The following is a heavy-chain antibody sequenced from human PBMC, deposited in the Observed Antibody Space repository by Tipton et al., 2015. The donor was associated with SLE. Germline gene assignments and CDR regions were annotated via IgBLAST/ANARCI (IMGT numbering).Heavy chain of an antibody. CDR3: AREGEWDLSGAFDI. Sequence: SLRLSCAASGLTFSSYAISWVRQAPGKGLEWVSGISGSGGRTYFADSVKGRFTISRDNSKNTLYLQMNSLRAEDTAVYYCAREGEWDLSGAFDIWGQGTVVTVSS. V-gene: IGHV3-23*01. D-gene: IGHD1-26*01. CDR2: ISGSGGRT. CDR1: GLTFSSYA. J-gene: IGHJ3*02.